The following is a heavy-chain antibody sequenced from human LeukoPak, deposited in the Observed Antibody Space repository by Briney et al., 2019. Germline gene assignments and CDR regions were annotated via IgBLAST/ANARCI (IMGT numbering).Heavy chain of an antibody. CDR2: INTNTGNP. CDR1: GYTFSSYT. Sequence: ASVKVSCKASGYTFSSYTMNWVRQAPGQGLEWMGWINTNTGNPTYAQGFTGRFVFSLDTSVSTAYLQISSLKAEDTAVYYCAREATRWSSGILDYWGQGTLVTVSS. J-gene: IGHJ4*02. V-gene: IGHV7-4-1*02. D-gene: IGHD3-22*01. CDR3: AREATRWSSGILDY.